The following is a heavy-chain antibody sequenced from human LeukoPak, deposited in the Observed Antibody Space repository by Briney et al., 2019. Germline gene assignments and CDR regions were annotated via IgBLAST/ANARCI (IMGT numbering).Heavy chain of an antibody. J-gene: IGHJ4*02. D-gene: IGHD2-15*01. CDR2: IYYSGST. Sequence: PSETLSLTCTVSGGSISSSSYYWGWIRQPPWKGLELIGSIYYSGSTYYNPSLNSRVTISVDTSKNQFSLKLSSVTAADTAVYYCARDLGGPENFDYWGQGTLVTVSS. V-gene: IGHV4-39*07. CDR3: ARDLGGPENFDY. CDR1: GGSISSSSYY.